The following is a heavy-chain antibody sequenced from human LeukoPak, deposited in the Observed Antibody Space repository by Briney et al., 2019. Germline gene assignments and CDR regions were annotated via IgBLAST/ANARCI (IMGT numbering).Heavy chain of an antibody. CDR3: TRGTYGGYFDY. V-gene: IGHV4-39*07. J-gene: IGHJ4*02. D-gene: IGHD3-10*01. CDR2: FYYSRST. CDR1: SGPISTSNYY. Sequence: SETPSPTCTVSSGPISTSNYYWGWVRQPPGKALEWVGIFYYSRSTYYSPSLKSRVTIAVDTSKNQFSLKLSSVTAGETAVYYCTRGTYGGYFDYWGEGSLVTVCS.